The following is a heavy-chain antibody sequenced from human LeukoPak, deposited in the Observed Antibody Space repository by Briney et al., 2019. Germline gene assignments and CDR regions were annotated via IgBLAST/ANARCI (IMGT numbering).Heavy chain of an antibody. Sequence: SETLSLTCTVSDASVTTYSWSWLRQPAGKGLEWIGRVYSSGATKYNPSLKSRVTISADTSKNQFSLKLPSVTAADTAVYYCARRVYSFNWFDPWGQGTLVTVSS. CDR3: ARRVYSFNWFDP. CDR1: DASVTTYS. J-gene: IGHJ5*02. V-gene: IGHV4-4*07. D-gene: IGHD2-8*01. CDR2: VYSSGAT.